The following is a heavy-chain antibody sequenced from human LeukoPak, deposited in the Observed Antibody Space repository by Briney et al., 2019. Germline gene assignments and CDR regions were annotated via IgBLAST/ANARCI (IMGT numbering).Heavy chain of an antibody. CDR2: INPNSGGT. D-gene: IGHD6-19*01. Sequence: PSASVKVSCKASGYTFTGYYMHWVRQAPGQGLEWMGWINPNSGGTNYAQKFQGRVTMTRDTSISTAYMELSRLRSDGTAVYYCARGLSGGVAGQYYFDYWGQGTLVTVSS. CDR3: ARGLSGGVAGQYYFDY. CDR1: GYTFTGYY. J-gene: IGHJ4*02. V-gene: IGHV1-2*02.